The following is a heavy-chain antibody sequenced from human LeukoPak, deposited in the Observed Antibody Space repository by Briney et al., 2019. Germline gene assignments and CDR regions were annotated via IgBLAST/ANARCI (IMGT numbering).Heavy chain of an antibody. Sequence: GSLRLSCAASGFTFSSYSMNWVRQAPGKGLEWVSSISSSSSYIYYADSVKGRFTISRDNAKNSLYLQMNSLRAEDTAVYYCARDGHLKSTVTPDYWGQGTLVTVSS. CDR2: ISSSSSYI. CDR1: GFTFSSYS. CDR3: ARDGHLKSTVTPDY. J-gene: IGHJ4*02. D-gene: IGHD4-17*01. V-gene: IGHV3-21*01.